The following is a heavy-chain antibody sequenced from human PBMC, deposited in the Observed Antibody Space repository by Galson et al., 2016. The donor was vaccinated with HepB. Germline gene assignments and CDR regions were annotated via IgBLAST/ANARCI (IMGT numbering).Heavy chain of an antibody. J-gene: IGHJ4*02. CDR3: ARHGRTAAVEFDY. CDR1: TFRSYT. D-gene: IGHD6-13*01. V-gene: IGHV4-39*01. CDR2: IYSGGRT. Sequence: TFRSYTMSWVRQAPGKGLEWIGTIYSGGRTYYNPSLMSRLTISVDTSKNQFSLRLSSVTAADTAVYYCARHGRTAAVEFDYWGQGTLVTVSS.